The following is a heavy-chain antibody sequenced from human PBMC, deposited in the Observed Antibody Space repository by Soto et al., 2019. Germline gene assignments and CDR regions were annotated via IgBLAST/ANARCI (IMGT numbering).Heavy chain of an antibody. D-gene: IGHD6-13*01. Sequence: SGPALVNPTQTLTLTCIFSVFSLTTSGVGVGWIRQPPGKALEWLAIIYWDDDKRYSPSLKSRLTITKDTSKNQVVLTMTNVDPVDTATYYCAHRGSSSDGFYQPWGQGTLVTVSS. V-gene: IGHV2-5*02. CDR3: AHRGSSSDGFYQP. CDR1: VFSLTTSGVG. CDR2: IYWDDDK. J-gene: IGHJ4*02.